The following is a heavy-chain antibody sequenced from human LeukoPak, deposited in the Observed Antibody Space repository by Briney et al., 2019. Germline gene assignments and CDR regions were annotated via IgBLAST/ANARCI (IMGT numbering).Heavy chain of an antibody. Sequence: GGSLRLSCAASGFTFSSYAKHWVRQAPGKGLEWVAVISYDGSNKYYADSVKGRFTISRDNSKNTLYLQMNSLRAEDTAVYYCARGVGYVGLYYWGQGTLVTVSS. CDR3: ARGVGYVGLYY. D-gene: IGHD5-18*01. J-gene: IGHJ4*02. CDR2: ISYDGSNK. CDR1: GFTFSSYA. V-gene: IGHV3-30-3*01.